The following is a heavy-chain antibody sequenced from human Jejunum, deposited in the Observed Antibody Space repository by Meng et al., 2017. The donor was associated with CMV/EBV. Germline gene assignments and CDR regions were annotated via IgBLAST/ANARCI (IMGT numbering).Heavy chain of an antibody. J-gene: IGHJ5*02. D-gene: IGHD3-22*01. CDR3: ARDRWYYYDSSDGGWFDP. V-gene: IGHV3-30-3*01. CDR1: ISYA. Sequence: ISYAMHWVRQAPGKGLEWVAVISYDGSNKYYADSVKGRFTISRDNSKNTLYLQMNSLRAEDTAVYYCARDRWYYYDSSDGGWFDPWGQGTLVTVSS. CDR2: ISYDGSNK.